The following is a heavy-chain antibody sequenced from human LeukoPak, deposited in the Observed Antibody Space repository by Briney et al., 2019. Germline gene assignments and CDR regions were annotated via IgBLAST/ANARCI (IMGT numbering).Heavy chain of an antibody. CDR3: ARVLGYCSGGSCYASWFDP. J-gene: IGHJ5*02. CDR1: GGPISSGGYY. V-gene: IGHV4-31*03. D-gene: IGHD2-15*01. CDR2: IYYSGST. Sequence: SETLSLTCTVSGGPISSGGYYWSWIRQHPGKGLEWIGYIYYSGSTYYNPSLKSRVTISVDTSKNQFSLKLSSVTAADTAVYYCARVLGYCSGGSCYASWFDPWGQGTLVTVPS.